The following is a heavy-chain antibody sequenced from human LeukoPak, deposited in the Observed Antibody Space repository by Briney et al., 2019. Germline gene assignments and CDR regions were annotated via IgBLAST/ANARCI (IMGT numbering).Heavy chain of an antibody. CDR2: IYYSGST. D-gene: IGHD2/OR15-2a*01. CDR1: GGSISSYY. V-gene: IGHV4-59*01. J-gene: IGHJ4*02. Sequence: SETLSLTCTVSGGSISSYYWSWIRQPPGKGLEWIGYIYYSGSTSYNPSLKSRVTISADTSKSQFSLKLNSVTAADTALYYCAREVKVGNTDTGYYFDYWGQGTLVTVSS. CDR3: AREVKVGNTDTGYYFDY.